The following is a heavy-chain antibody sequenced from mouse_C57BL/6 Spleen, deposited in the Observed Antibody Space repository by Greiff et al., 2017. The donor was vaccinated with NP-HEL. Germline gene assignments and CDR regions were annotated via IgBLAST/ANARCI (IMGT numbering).Heavy chain of an antibody. J-gene: IGHJ4*01. CDR1: GYTFTDYY. CDR2: IFPGSGST. CDR3: AREEGALRLRNYYAMDY. Sequence: QVQLQQSGPELVKPGASVKISCKASGYTFTDYYINWVKQRPGQGLEWIGWIFPGSGSTYYNEKFKGKATLTVDKSSSTAYMLLSSLTSEDSAVYFCAREEGALRLRNYYAMDYWGQGTSVTVSS. V-gene: IGHV1-75*01. D-gene: IGHD3-2*02.